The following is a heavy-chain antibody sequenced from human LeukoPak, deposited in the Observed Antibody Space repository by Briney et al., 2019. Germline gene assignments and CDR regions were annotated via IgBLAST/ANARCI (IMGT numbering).Heavy chain of an antibody. V-gene: IGHV1-2*02. J-gene: IGHJ5*02. D-gene: IGHD6-6*01. Sequence: ASMKVSCKASGYTFTGYYMHWVRQAPGQGLEWMGWINPNSGGTNYAQKFQGRVTMTRDTSISTAYMELSRLRSDDTAVYYCARQLVRTVWFDPWGQGTLVTVSS. CDR3: ARQLVRTVWFDP. CDR1: GYTFTGYY. CDR2: INPNSGGT.